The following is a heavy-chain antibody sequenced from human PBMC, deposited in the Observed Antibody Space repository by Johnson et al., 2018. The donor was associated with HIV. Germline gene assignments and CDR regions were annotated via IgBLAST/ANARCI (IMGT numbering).Heavy chain of an antibody. J-gene: IGHJ3*01. CDR3: ARDQGVWAARPEDAFDV. V-gene: IGHV3-30*04. CDR2: ISYDGNNK. Sequence: QVQLVESGGGVVQPGGSLRLSCVASKFTFSSYAMHSVRQAPGKGLEWVSFISYDGNNKYYRDSVKGRFTISRDNSKNTLYLQINSLRVEDTAVYYCARDQGVWAARPEDAFDVWGQGTMVTVSS. CDR1: KFTFSSYA. D-gene: IGHD6-6*01.